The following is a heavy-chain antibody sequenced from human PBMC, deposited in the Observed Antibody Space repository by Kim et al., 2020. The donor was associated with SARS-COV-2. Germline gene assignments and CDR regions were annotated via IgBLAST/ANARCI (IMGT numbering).Heavy chain of an antibody. Sequence: GGSLRLSCAASGFTLTTCSMNWVRQAPGKGLEWVSSISSSGSFIYYADSVKGRFTISRDIAKNSLHLQMDSLRAEDTAVYYCARYDSSTYSFAFDLWGRDTLVTVSS. V-gene: IGHV3-21*01. CDR1: GFTLTTCS. D-gene: IGHD3-22*01. J-gene: IGHJ2*01. CDR3: ARYDSSTYSFAFDL. CDR2: ISSSGSFI.